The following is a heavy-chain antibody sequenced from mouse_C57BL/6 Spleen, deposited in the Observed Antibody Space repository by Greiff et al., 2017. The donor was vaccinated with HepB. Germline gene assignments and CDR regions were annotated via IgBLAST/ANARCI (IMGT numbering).Heavy chain of an antibody. CDR1: GFTFSSYA. J-gene: IGHJ3*01. V-gene: IGHV5-9-1*02. Sequence: EVMLVESGEGLVKPGGSLKLSCAASGFTFSSYAMSWVRQTPEKRLEWVAYISSGGDYIYYADTVKGRFTISRDNARNTLYLQMSSLKSEDTAMYYCTRDYYYGSSPWFAYWGQGTLVTVSA. D-gene: IGHD1-1*01. CDR2: ISSGGDYI. CDR3: TRDYYYGSSPWFAY.